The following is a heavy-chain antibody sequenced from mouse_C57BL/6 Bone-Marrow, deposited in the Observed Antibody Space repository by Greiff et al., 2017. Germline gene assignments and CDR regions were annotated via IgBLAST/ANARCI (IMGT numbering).Heavy chain of an antibody. CDR1: GYTFTDYY. V-gene: IGHV1-26*01. Sequence: EVQLQQSGPELVKPGASVKISCKASGYTFTDYYMNWVKQSHGKSLEWIGDINPNNGGTSYNQKFKGKATLTVYKSSSKAYMELRSLTSEDSAVYYCASDYYGSSYDAMDYWGKGTSVTVSS. D-gene: IGHD1-1*01. CDR2: INPNNGGT. J-gene: IGHJ4*01. CDR3: ASDYYGSSYDAMDY.